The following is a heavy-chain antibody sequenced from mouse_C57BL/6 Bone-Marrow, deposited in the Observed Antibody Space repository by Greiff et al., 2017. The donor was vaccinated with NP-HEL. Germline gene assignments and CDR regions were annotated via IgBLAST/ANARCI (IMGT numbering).Heavy chain of an antibody. J-gene: IGHJ2*01. V-gene: IGHV1-82*01. CDR3: ARNLYDGYYD. D-gene: IGHD2-3*01. CDR1: GYAFSSSW. CDR2: IYPGDGDT. Sequence: VQLQQSGPELVKPGASVKISCKASGYAFSSSWMNWVQQRPGKGLEWIGRIYPGDGDTNYNGKFKGKATLTADKSSSTAYMQLSSLTSEDSAVYFCARNLYDGYYDWGKGTTLTVTS.